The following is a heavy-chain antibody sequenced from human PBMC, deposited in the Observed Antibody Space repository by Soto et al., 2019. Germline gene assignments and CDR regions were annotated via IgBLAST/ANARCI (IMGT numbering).Heavy chain of an antibody. CDR2: ISAYNGNT. CDR3: ARDSSSWSNGFDP. V-gene: IGHV1-18*04. J-gene: IGHJ5*02. CDR1: GYTFTSYY. Sequence: ASVKVSCKASGYTFTSYYMHWVRQAPGQGLEWMGRISAYNGNTNYAQKLQGRVTMTTDTSTSTAYMELRSLRSDDTAVYYCARDSSSWSNGFDPWGQGTLVTVSS. D-gene: IGHD6-13*01.